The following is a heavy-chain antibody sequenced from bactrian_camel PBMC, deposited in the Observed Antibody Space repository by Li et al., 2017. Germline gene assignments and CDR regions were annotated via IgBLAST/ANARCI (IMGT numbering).Heavy chain of an antibody. V-gene: IGHV3S53*01. J-gene: IGHJ4*01. Sequence: HVQLVESGGGSVQAGGSLKLSCVATGFTYPFSAHYLGWFRQAPGQEREGVASVVGDGTTAYGDSVKGRFTISRDNAKNSMYLQMNNMKSEDTALYYCAMGSGAANDHKGQGTQVTVS. CDR1: GFTYPFSAHY. CDR2: VVGDGTT. D-gene: IGHD7*01.